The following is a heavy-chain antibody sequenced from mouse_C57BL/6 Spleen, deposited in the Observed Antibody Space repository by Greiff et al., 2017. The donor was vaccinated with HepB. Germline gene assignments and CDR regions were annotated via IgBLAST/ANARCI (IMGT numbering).Heavy chain of an antibody. J-gene: IGHJ4*01. Sequence: EVHLVESGGGLVQPGGSMKLSCVASGFTFSNYWMNWVRQSPEKGLEWVAQIRLKSDNYATHYAESVKGRFTISRDDSKSSVYLQMNNLRAEDTGIYYCTTITTVVARYAMDYWGQGTSVTVSS. CDR3: TTITTVVARYAMDY. D-gene: IGHD1-1*01. CDR1: GFTFSNYW. CDR2: IRLKSDNYAT. V-gene: IGHV6-3*01.